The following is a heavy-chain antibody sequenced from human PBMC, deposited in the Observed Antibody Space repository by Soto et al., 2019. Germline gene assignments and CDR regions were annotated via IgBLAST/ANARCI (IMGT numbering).Heavy chain of an antibody. D-gene: IGHD6-13*01. CDR3: AGRLAAAARVVDL. Sequence: EVQLVESGGGLIQPGGSLRLSCAASGFTVSGNYMSWVRQAPGKGLEWVSVIYSIDTTYYADSVKGRFTISRDSFKNTRYLQLNSLRPEDTAVYYCAGRLAAAARVVDLWGQGTTVTVSS. CDR1: GFTVSGNY. J-gene: IGHJ6*02. V-gene: IGHV3-53*01. CDR2: IYSIDTT.